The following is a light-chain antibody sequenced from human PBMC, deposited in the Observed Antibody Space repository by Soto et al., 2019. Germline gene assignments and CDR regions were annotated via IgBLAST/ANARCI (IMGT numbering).Light chain of an antibody. CDR2: VGS. Sequence: QSALTQPASVSGSPGQSITISCTGTSSDVGSYNLVSWYQQHPGKAPKLMIYVGSKRPSGVSNRFSGSKSGNTASLTISGLQAEDEADYYCCSYAGSPRVVFGGGTKLTVL. CDR3: CSYAGSPRVV. J-gene: IGLJ2*01. V-gene: IGLV2-23*01. CDR1: SSDVGSYNL.